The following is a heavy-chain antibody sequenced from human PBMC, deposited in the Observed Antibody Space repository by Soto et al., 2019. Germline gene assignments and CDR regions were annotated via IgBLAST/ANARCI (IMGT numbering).Heavy chain of an antibody. CDR1: GYTFTTYT. V-gene: IGHV1-3*01. D-gene: IGHD2-2*02. CDR2: INAGNGET. Sequence: VQLVQSGAEVMQPGASVKVSCKASGYTFTTYTIQWVRQAPGQRLEWMGWINAGNGETKYSKNFQGRVTITRDTSASTAYMELNSLRSEDTAVYYCARSTTSCYSLCWFDPWGQGTLVTVSS. CDR3: ARSTTSCYSLCWFDP. J-gene: IGHJ5*02.